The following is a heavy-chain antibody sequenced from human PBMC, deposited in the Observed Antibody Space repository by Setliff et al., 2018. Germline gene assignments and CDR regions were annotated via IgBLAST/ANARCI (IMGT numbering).Heavy chain of an antibody. CDR2: IFWSGTT. CDR3: ARLEQWRVLGFFDY. D-gene: IGHD6-19*01. J-gene: IGHJ4*02. CDR1: GGSITSSSYY. V-gene: IGHV4-39*01. Sequence: PSETLSLTCTVSGGSITSSSYYWGWVRQPPGKGLEWIGTIFWSGTTYYNPSLNSRGTISVDTSRDQFSLRLSSVTAADTAVYYCARLEQWRVLGFFDYWGQGALVTVSS.